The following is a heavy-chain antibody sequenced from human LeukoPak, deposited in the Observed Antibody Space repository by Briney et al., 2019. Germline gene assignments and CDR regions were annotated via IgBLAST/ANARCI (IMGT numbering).Heavy chain of an antibody. V-gene: IGHV1-2*02. D-gene: IGHD6-19*01. CDR1: GYTFTGYY. J-gene: IGHJ3*02. CDR2: INPNSGGT. CDR3: ARSGSGWYSENDAFDI. Sequence: GASVKASCKASGYTFTGYYMHWVRQAPGQGLEWMGWINPNSGGTNYAQKFQGRVTMTRDTSISTAYMELSRLRSDDTAVYYCARSGSGWYSENDAFDIWGQGTMVTVSS.